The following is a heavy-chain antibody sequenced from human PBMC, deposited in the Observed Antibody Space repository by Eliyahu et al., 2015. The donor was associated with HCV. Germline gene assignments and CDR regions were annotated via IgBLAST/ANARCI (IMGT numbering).Heavy chain of an antibody. CDR3: AKDSSGYDWFDP. CDR1: GFTFXSYG. D-gene: IGHD3-22*01. J-gene: IGHJ5*02. V-gene: IGHV3-30*18. Sequence: QVQLVESGGGVVQPGRSLRLSCAASGFTFXSYGMHWVRQAPGKGLEWVAVISYDGSNKYYADSVKGRFTISRDNSKNTLYLQMNSLRAEDTAVYYCAKDSSGYDWFDPWGQGTLVTVSS. CDR2: ISYDGSNK.